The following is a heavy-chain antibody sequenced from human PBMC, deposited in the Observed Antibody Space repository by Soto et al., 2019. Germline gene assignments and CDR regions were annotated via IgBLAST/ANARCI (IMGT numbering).Heavy chain of an antibody. J-gene: IGHJ4*02. Sequence: QVQLQQWGAGLLKPSETLSLTCAVYGGSFSGYYWCWIRQPPGKGLEWIGEINHSGSTNYNPSLKSRVTISVDTSKKQFSLKLSSVTAADTAVYYCARESGGTFDYWGQGTLVTVSS. D-gene: IGHD3-16*01. CDR3: ARESGGTFDY. V-gene: IGHV4-34*01. CDR2: INHSGST. CDR1: GGSFSGYY.